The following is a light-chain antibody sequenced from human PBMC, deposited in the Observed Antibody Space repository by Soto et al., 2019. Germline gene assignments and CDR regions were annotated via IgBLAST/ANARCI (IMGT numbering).Light chain of an antibody. Sequence: DIHMTQSPSTLSASVGDRVTITCRASQSFSTWLAWYQQKPGNAPKLLIYKASTLESGVPSRFSGSGSGTEFTLTISSLQPDDFATYYCQQYYTYPLTFGGGTKVEIK. CDR1: QSFSTW. V-gene: IGKV1-5*03. CDR2: KAS. J-gene: IGKJ4*01. CDR3: QQYYTYPLT.